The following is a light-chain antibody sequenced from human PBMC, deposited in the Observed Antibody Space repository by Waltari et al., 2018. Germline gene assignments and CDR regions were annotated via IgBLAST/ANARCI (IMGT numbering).Light chain of an antibody. CDR2: EVT. CDR1: TSDVGSGNL. V-gene: IGLV2-23*02. J-gene: IGLJ3*02. Sequence: SALTQPASVSGSLGQSITISCSGSTSDVGSGNLVSWYQQFPGTVPKLIIYEVTQRALGVSSRFAGSKSGNMASLTISGLQPEDEADYYCCSYRIGSTPGVFGGGTKVTVL. CDR3: CSYRIGSTPGV.